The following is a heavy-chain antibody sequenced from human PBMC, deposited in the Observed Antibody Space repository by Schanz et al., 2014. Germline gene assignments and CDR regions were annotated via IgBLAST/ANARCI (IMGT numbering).Heavy chain of an antibody. J-gene: IGHJ4*02. D-gene: IGHD3-9*01. CDR2: ISSGSSYA. V-gene: IGHV3-11*05. Sequence: QVQLVESGGGLVKPGGSLRLSYAASGFTFRDYYMSWIRQAPGKGLEWVSDISSGSSYANYADSVKGRFTISRDNAKNSLYLQMNSLRAEDTAVYYCARDAADFYDILTEEDYWGQGTQVTVSS. CDR1: GFTFRDYY. CDR3: ARDAADFYDILTEEDY.